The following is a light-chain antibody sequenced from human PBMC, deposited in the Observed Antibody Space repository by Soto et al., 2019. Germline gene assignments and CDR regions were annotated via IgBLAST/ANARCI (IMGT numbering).Light chain of an antibody. V-gene: IGKV3-15*01. Sequence: EIVMTQSPATLSVSPGERATLSCRASQSVSSNLAWYQQKPGQAPRLLIYGASTRATGIPARFSGSGSGTEFTITISSLQSEDFAVYYCQQYNNWPYTFGTGTKLEIK. CDR1: QSVSSN. CDR3: QQYNNWPYT. J-gene: IGKJ2*01. CDR2: GAS.